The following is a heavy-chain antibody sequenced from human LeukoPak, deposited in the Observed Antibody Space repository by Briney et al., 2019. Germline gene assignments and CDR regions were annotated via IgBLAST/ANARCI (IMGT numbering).Heavy chain of an antibody. V-gene: IGHV4-39*01. CDR2: VHHSGIT. Sequence: SETLSLTCVVSGGFISSGGYYWGWIRHPPERGLEWIGSVHHSGITYYNTSLKSRVTISVDKSKNQFSLELTSVTAADTAVYYCARNPPNYYDSSGRMGAFDVWGQGTMVTVSS. D-gene: IGHD3-22*01. CDR1: GGFISSGGYY. CDR3: ARNPPNYYDSSGRMGAFDV. J-gene: IGHJ3*01.